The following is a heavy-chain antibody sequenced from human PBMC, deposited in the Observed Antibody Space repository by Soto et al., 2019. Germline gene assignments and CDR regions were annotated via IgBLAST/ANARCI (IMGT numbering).Heavy chain of an antibody. CDR2: ISGSDGST. V-gene: IGHV3-23*01. D-gene: IGHD6-19*01. CDR3: ASSSHTHIYSSGWLDY. CDR1: GFSFSSYA. Sequence: EVQLLESGGGLVQPGGSLRLSCVASGFSFSSYAMSWVRQAPGKGLEWVSVISGSDGSTYYADSVKGRFTISRDNSKNTLYLQMNSLRAEDTAVYYCASSSHTHIYSSGWLDYWGQGTLVTVSS. J-gene: IGHJ4*02.